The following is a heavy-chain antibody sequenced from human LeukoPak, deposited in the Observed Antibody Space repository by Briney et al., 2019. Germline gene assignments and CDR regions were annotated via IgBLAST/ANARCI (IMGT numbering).Heavy chain of an antibody. CDR1: GLTFSGSA. CDR3: AKEPHILTGYYTDYFDS. D-gene: IGHD3-9*01. V-gene: IGHV3-73*01. Sequence: PGGSLRLSCAASGLTFSGSAMHWVRQASGKGLEWVGRIRSKANNYTTTYPASVKGRFTISRDDSKNTAYLQMNSLRAEDTAVYFCAKEPHILTGYYTDYFDSWGQGTLVTVSS. CDR2: IRSKANNYTT. J-gene: IGHJ4*02.